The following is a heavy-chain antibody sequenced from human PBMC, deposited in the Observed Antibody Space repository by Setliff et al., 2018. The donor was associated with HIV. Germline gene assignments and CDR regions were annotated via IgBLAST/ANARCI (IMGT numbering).Heavy chain of an antibody. CDR1: GFTFDDYA. CDR3: AKDIQAGYSYANTMIPHAFDI. V-gene: IGHV3-9*01. Sequence: SLKISCAASGFTFDDYAMHWVRQAPGKGLEWVSGISWNSGSIGYADSVKGRFTISRDNAKNSLYLQMNSLRAEDTALYYCAKDIQAGYSYANTMIPHAFDIWGQGTMVTVSS. J-gene: IGHJ3*02. D-gene: IGHD5-18*01. CDR2: ISWNSGSI.